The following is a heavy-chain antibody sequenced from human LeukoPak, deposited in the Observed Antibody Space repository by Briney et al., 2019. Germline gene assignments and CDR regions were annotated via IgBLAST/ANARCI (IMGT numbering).Heavy chain of an antibody. CDR1: GFTFSSYG. V-gene: IGHV3-33*01. J-gene: IGHJ2*01. CDR2: IWYDGSNK. D-gene: IGHD3-10*01. Sequence: GGSLRLSCAASGFTFSSYGMHWVRQAPGKGLEWVAVIWYDGSNKYYADSVKGRFTISRDNSKNTLYLQMNSLRAEGTAVYYCARGTGTRDYYYGSGMAPGRYFDLWGRGTLVTVSS. CDR3: ARGTGTRDYYYGSGMAPGRYFDL.